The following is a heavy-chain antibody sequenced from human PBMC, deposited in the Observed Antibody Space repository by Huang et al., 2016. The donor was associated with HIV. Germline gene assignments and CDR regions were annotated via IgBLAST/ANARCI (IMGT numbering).Heavy chain of an antibody. V-gene: IGHV4-34*01. CDR2: LNHIGKT. Sequence: QVQLRQWGAGLVKPSETLSLTCAVYGGAFSGYYWTWIRQYQGMGLAGIGELNHIGKTTYPPSHQSRVTISNYAAKIHFSLQLTSVSAADTGVYFCAREKAADSAWYGVYYFDYWGEGALVTVTS. J-gene: IGHJ4*02. CDR3: AREKAADSAWYGVYYFDY. D-gene: IGHD6-19*01. CDR1: GGAFSGYY.